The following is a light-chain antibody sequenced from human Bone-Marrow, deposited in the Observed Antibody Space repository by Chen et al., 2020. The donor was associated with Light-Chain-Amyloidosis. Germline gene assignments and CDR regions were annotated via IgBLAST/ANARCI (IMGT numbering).Light chain of an antibody. V-gene: IGLV3-25*03. Sequence: SSELTQPPSVSVSPGQTARITCSGDDLPTKYAYWYQQKPGQAPVLVIHRDTARPSGISERFSGSNSGTTATLTISGVQAEDEADYHCQSADSSGTYKVIFGGGTKLTVL. CDR2: RDT. J-gene: IGLJ2*01. CDR1: DLPTKY. CDR3: QSADSSGTYKVI.